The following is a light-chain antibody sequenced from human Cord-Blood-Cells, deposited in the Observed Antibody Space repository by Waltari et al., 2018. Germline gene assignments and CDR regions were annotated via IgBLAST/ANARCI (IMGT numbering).Light chain of an antibody. Sequence: QSALTQPASGSGSPGQSITIPCTGTSSDVGVYNYFSWYQQNPGKAPKLLLYDVSNRPSGVSKRFSGSKAGNTASLSISGLQAEDAADYYCSSYTSSSTLVFGGGTKLTVL. V-gene: IGLV2-14*03. CDR2: DVS. CDR1: SSDVGVYNY. J-gene: IGLJ3*02. CDR3: SSYTSSSTLV.